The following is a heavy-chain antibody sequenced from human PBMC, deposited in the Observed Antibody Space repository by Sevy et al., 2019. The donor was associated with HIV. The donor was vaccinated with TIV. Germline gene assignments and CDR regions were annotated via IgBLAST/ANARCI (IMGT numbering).Heavy chain of an antibody. CDR3: ARHVDTAMVRYYYGMDV. CDR2: IYPGDSGT. Sequence: GESLKISCKGSGYSFTSYWIGWVRQMPGKGLEWMGIIYPGDSGTRYSPSFQGQVTISADKSISTAYLQWSSLKASDTAMYYCARHVDTAMVRYYYGMDVWGQGTTVTVSS. V-gene: IGHV5-51*01. D-gene: IGHD5-18*01. CDR1: GYSFTSYW. J-gene: IGHJ6*02.